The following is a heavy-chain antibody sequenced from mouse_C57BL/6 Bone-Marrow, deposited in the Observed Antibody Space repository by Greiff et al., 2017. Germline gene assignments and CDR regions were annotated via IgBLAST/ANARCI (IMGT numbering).Heavy chain of an antibody. Sequence: EVMLVKSGGGLVKPGGSLKLSCAASGFTFSDYGMHWVRQAPEKGLEWVAYISSGSSTIYYADTVKGRFTISRDNAKNTLFLQMTSLRSEDTAMYYCATAYYSNRYYFDYWGQGTTLTVSS. CDR2: ISSGSSTI. CDR1: GFTFSDYG. CDR3: ATAYYSNRYYFDY. J-gene: IGHJ2*01. V-gene: IGHV5-17*01. D-gene: IGHD2-5*01.